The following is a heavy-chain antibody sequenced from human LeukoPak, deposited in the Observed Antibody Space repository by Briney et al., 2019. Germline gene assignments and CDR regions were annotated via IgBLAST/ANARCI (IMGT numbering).Heavy chain of an antibody. J-gene: IGHJ4*02. D-gene: IGHD3-10*01. CDR3: ARGYGSGSYYPHY. CDR1: GFTVSSNY. CDR2: IYSGGST. Sequence: GGSLRLSCAASGFTVSSNYMSWVRQAPGKGLEWVSVIYSGGSTYYADSVKGRFTISRDNSKNTLYLQMNSLRAEDTAVYYCARGYGSGSYYPHYWGQGTLVTVSS. V-gene: IGHV3-66*01.